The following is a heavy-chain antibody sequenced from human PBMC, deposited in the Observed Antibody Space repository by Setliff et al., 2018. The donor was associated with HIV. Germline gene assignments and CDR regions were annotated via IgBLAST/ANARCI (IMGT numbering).Heavy chain of an antibody. CDR1: GYTFTSYD. Sequence: SVKVSCKGSGYTFTSYDINWVRQAPGQGLEWMGWMNPNSGNTGYAQKFQGRVTMTKNTSISTAYMELSSLRSEDTAVYYCAIPRITLFGVVIRAFDYWGQGTLVTVSS. V-gene: IGHV1-8*02. D-gene: IGHD3-3*01. CDR2: MNPNSGNT. CDR3: AIPRITLFGVVIRAFDY. J-gene: IGHJ4*02.